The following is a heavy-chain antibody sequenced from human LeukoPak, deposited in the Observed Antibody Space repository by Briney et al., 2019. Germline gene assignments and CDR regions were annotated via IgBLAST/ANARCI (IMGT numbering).Heavy chain of an antibody. CDR2: IWYDGSNK. D-gene: IGHD6-19*01. J-gene: IGHJ3*02. CDR3: ARDSRYSSGSVGALDI. V-gene: IGHV3-33*01. Sequence: GGSLRLSCAASGFTFSSYGMHWVRQAPGKGLEWVAVIWYDGSNKYYADSVKGRFTISRDNSKNTLYLQMNSLRAEDTAVYYCARDSRYSSGSVGALDIWGQGTMVTVSS. CDR1: GFTFSSYG.